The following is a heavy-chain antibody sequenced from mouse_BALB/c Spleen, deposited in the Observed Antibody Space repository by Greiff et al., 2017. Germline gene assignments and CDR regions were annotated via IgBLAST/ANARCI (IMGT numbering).Heavy chain of an antibody. D-gene: IGHD1-1*01. J-gene: IGHJ1*01. V-gene: IGHV5-6-5*01. CDR3: ARGATVVATRYFDV. Sequence: EVMLVESGGGLMKPGGSLKLSCAASGFTFSSYAMSWVRQTPEKRLEWVASISSGGSTYYPDSVKGRFTISRDNARNILYLQMSSLRSEDTAMYYCARGATVVATRYFDVWGAGTTVTVSS. CDR2: ISSGGST. CDR1: GFTFSSYA.